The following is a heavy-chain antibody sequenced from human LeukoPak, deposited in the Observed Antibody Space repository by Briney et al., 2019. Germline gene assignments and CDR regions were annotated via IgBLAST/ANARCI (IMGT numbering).Heavy chain of an antibody. V-gene: IGHV3-30*02. J-gene: IGHJ4*02. CDR2: IRYDGSNK. CDR3: AKDQDTAIVFDY. Sequence: GGPLRLSCAASGFTFSSYGMHWVRQAPGKGLEWVAFIRYDGSNKYYADSVKGRFTISRDNSKNTLYLQMNSLRAEDTAVYYCAKDQDTAIVFDYWGQGTLVTVSS. CDR1: GFTFSSYG. D-gene: IGHD5-18*01.